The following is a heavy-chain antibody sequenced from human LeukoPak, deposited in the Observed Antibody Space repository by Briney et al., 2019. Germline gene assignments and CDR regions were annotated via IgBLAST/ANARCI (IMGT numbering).Heavy chain of an antibody. CDR2: IRSKAYGGTT. D-gene: IGHD3-10*01. CDR3: TRDLGTGDLWFGDSTPAY. V-gene: IGHV3-49*03. CDR1: GFTFGDYA. J-gene: IGHJ4*02. Sequence: GGSLRLSCTASGFTFGDYAMSWFRQAPGKGLEWVGFIRSKAYGGTTEYAASVKGRFTISRDDSKSIAYLQMNSLKTEDTAVYYCTRDLGTGDLWFGDSTPAYWGQGTLVTVSS.